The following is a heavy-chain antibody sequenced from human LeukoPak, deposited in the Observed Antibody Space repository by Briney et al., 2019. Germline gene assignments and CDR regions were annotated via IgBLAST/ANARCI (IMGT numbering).Heavy chain of an antibody. J-gene: IGHJ4*02. D-gene: IGHD1-20*01. Sequence: PSETLSLTCAVSGGXIGSGDYCWSWARQPPGKGLEWIGHIYYSGDTYYNPSLKSRVAISVDTSKNQFSLKLSSVTAADTAVYYCACVTGLYYFDFWGQGTLVTVSS. CDR2: IYYSGDT. V-gene: IGHV4-30-4*01. CDR3: ACVTGLYYFDF. CDR1: GGXIGSGDYC.